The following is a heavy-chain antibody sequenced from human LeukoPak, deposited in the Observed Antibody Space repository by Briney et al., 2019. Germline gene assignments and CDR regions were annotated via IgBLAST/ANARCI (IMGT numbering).Heavy chain of an antibody. V-gene: IGHV5-51*01. Sequence: GESLKISCKGSGYSFTSYWIGWVRQMPGKGLEWMGSIYPGDFATRYSPSFQGQVTISGDKSISTAYLQWSSLKASDTAIYYCARHPSYTSGWPLDYWGQGTLVTVSS. CDR3: ARHPSYTSGWPLDY. CDR2: IYPGDFAT. D-gene: IGHD6-19*01. CDR1: GYSFTSYW. J-gene: IGHJ4*02.